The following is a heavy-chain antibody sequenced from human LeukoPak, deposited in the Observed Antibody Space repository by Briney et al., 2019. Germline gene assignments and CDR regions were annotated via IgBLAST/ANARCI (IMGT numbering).Heavy chain of an antibody. CDR2: IDWDEDK. J-gene: IGHJ4*02. V-gene: IGHV2-70*04. CDR1: GFSLSTSGMR. Sequence: SGPTLVNPTQTLTLTCIFSGFSLSTSGMRASWIRQPPGKALEWLARIDWDEDKFYSTSLKTRLTISKDTSKNQVVLTMTNMDPVDTAKYYCARMASQGYFDYWGQGTLVTVSS. CDR3: ARMASQGYFDY.